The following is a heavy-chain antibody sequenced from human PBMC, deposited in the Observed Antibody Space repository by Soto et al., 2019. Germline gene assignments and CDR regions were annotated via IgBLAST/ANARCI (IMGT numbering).Heavy chain of an antibody. V-gene: IGHV4-59*01. D-gene: IGHD1-26*01. CDR1: GGSISSYY. CDR2: IYYSGST. Sequence: SETLSLTCTVSGGSISSYYWSWIRQPPGKGLEWIGYIYYSGSTNYSASLKSRVTISVDTSKNQFSLKLISLTAADTAVYYCPFPSGGYYGYYYYYMNVWGQGTTVAVSS. CDR3: PFPSGGYYGYYYYYMNV. J-gene: IGHJ6*02.